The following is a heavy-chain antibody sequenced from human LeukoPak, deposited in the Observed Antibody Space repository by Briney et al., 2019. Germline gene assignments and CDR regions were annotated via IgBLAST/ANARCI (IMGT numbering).Heavy chain of an antibody. CDR1: GFAFDDYA. CDR2: ISGDGGSK. V-gene: IGHV3-43*02. CDR3: AKDINGDYFLDV. Sequence: PGGSLRLSCAASGFAFDDYAMHWVRQAPGKGLEWVSLISGDGGSKYYADSVKGRFTISRDNSKNSLYLQMNSLRTEDTALYYCAKDINGDYFLDVWGKGTTVTVSS. D-gene: IGHD4-17*01. J-gene: IGHJ6*04.